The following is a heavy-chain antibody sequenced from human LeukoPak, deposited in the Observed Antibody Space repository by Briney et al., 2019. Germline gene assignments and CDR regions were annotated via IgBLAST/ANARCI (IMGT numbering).Heavy chain of an antibody. V-gene: IGHV1-46*03. CDR1: GGTFSSYA. CDR2: INPSGGST. Sequence: GSSVKVSCKASGGTFSSYAISWVRQAPGQGLEWMGIINPSGGSTSYAQKFQGRVTMTRDTSTSTVYMELSSLRSEDTAVYYCAREKRRNFDYWGQGTLVTVSS. J-gene: IGHJ4*02. CDR3: AREKRRNFDY.